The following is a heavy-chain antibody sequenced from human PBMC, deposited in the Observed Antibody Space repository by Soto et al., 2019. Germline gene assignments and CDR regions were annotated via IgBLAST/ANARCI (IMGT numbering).Heavy chain of an antibody. D-gene: IGHD3-3*01. Sequence: PSETLSLTCAVYGGSVDGYYWSWIRQPPWKGLEWIGEINHTGGTHYNPSLKSRVTMSVDTSKNQFSLRLSSVTAADTAIYYCATRITVFGLLIPPFDPWGQGTQVTVSS. CDR2: INHTGGT. J-gene: IGHJ5*02. CDR1: GGSVDGYY. CDR3: ATRITVFGLLIPPFDP. V-gene: IGHV4-34*01.